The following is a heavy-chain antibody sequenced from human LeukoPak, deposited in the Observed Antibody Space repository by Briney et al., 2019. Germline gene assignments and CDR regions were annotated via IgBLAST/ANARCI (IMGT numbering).Heavy chain of an antibody. D-gene: IGHD4-23*01. CDR3: AKDTGGNGAYFYAMDV. CDR1: GFAFHNYA. Sequence: GGSLRLSCVGSGFAFHNYAMHWVRRPPEKGREWVSAINWNRDTKDYADSVKGRFTISGDSARNSLYLQMDSLRPEDTALYYCAKDTGGNGAYFYAMDVWGQGTSVTVSS. CDR2: INWNRDTK. V-gene: IGHV3-9*01. J-gene: IGHJ6*02.